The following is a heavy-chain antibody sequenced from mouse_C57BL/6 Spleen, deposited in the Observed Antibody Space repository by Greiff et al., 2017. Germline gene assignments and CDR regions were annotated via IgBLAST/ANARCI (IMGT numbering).Heavy chain of an antibody. V-gene: IGHV14-3*01. CDR1: GFNIKNTY. D-gene: IGHD2-4*01. J-gene: IGHJ4*01. Sequence: VQLQQSVAELVRPGASVKLSCTASGFNIKNTYMHWVKQRPEQGLEWIGRIDPANGTTKYAPKFQGKATITADTSSHTASLQLSSLTSEDTALYYCARGEIYYEYDVAMDYWGQGTSVTVSS. CDR2: IDPANGTT. CDR3: ARGEIYYEYDVAMDY.